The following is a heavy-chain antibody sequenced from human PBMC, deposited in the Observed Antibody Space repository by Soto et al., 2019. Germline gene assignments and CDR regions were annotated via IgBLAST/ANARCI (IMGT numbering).Heavy chain of an antibody. CDR2: ISYDGSNK. D-gene: IGHD6-19*01. CDR3: AKDAGYSSGWSPAG. Sequence: QVQLVESGGGVVQPGRSLRLSCAASGFTFSSYGMHWVRQAPGKGLEWVAVISYDGSNKYYADSVKGRFTIYRDNSKNTLYRQMNSLRAEDTAVYYCAKDAGYSSGWSPAGWGQGTLVTVSS. CDR1: GFTFSSYG. V-gene: IGHV3-30*18. J-gene: IGHJ4*02.